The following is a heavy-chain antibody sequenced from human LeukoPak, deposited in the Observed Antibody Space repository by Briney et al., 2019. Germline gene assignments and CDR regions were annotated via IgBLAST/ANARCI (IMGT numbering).Heavy chain of an antibody. J-gene: IGHJ4*02. V-gene: IGHV3-21*01. CDR1: GFTFSDYN. Sequence: GGSLRLSCAASGFTFSDYNMRWLRQAPGKGLEWVSSISSSSSYIYYADSVKGRFTISRNNGKNSLYLQMNSLRAEDTAVYYCARGAEGIAATDSNFDYWGRGTLVTVSS. D-gene: IGHD6-13*01. CDR2: ISSSSSYI. CDR3: ARGAEGIAATDSNFDY.